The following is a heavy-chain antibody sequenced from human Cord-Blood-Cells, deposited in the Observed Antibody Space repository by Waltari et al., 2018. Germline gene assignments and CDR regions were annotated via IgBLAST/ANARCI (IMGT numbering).Heavy chain of an antibody. J-gene: IGHJ6*03. D-gene: IGHD6-6*01. CDR3: ARGRGNSSSSLARDYYYYYMDV. CDR1: GGSFSGYY. Sequence: QVQLQQWGAGLLKPSETLSLTCAVYGGSFSGYYWRWIRPPPVKGLSWIGEINHSGSTNYNPSLKSRVTISVDTSKNQFSLKLSSVTAADTAVYYCARGRGNSSSSLARDYYYYYMDVWGKGTTVTVSS. V-gene: IGHV4-34*01. CDR2: INHSGST.